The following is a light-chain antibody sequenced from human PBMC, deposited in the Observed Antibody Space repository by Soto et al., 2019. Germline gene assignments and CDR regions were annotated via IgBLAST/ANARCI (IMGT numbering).Light chain of an antibody. V-gene: IGKV3-20*01. CDR2: GAS. J-gene: IGKJ2*01. CDR3: QQYGSSPYT. CDR1: QSISSSY. Sequence: EIVLTQSPGTLSLSPGERATLSCRASQSISSSYLAWYQHKSGQAPRLLIYGASSRATGIPDRFSGSGSGTDITLTISRLEAEDFAVYYCQQYGSSPYTFGQGTKLEIK.